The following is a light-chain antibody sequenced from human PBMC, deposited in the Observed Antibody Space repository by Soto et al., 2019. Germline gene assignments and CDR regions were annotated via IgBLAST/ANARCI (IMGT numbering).Light chain of an antibody. J-gene: IGKJ5*01. Sequence: EIVLTQSPATLSLSPGERATLSCRASQSVSDYVAWYQQKPGQAPRLLIYDASNRATGIPARFSGGGSGTDFTLTISSLEPEDFAFYYCQQRYVWPITFGQGTRLEIK. CDR1: QSVSDY. V-gene: IGKV3-11*01. CDR2: DAS. CDR3: QQRYVWPIT.